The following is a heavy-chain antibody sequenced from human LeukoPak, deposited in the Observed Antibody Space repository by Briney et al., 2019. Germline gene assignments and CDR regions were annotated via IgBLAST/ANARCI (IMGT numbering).Heavy chain of an antibody. J-gene: IGHJ4*02. CDR2: INHSGTT. CDR1: GGSFSGYY. D-gene: IGHD1-26*01. CDR3: ATNRYSGSYFV. V-gene: IGHV4-34*01. Sequence: SETLSLTCGVYGGSFSGYYWSWIRQSPGRGLEWIGEINHSGTTNYNPSLKSRVTISVDTSKNQFSLKLSSVTAADTAVYYCATNRYSGSYFVWGQGTLVTVSS.